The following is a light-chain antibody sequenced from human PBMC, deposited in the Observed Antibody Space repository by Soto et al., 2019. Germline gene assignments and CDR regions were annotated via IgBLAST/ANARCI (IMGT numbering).Light chain of an antibody. Sequence: EIVLTQSPATLSVSPGERATLSCRATATISNTLAWFQRKPGQPPILLTYGSSTRATGVPDRFSGSGSGTEFTFIISSLPSEDVALYYCQQYSNWPPAITFGQGTRLEIK. CDR2: GSS. V-gene: IGKV3-15*01. J-gene: IGKJ5*01. CDR1: ATISNT. CDR3: QQYSNWPPAIT.